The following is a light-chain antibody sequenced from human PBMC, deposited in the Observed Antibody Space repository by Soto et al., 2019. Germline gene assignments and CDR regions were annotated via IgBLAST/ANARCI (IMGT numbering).Light chain of an antibody. Sequence: DIHVTQSPSSLSASVGDRVTITCRASQSISQYVNWYQQRPGRAPKFLIYGASSLQSGVPLRFSGSGSGTDFTLTISSLQPEDFATYYCQQTYSTPRTFGPGTKVEIK. CDR2: GAS. CDR3: QQTYSTPRT. J-gene: IGKJ2*01. CDR1: QSISQY. V-gene: IGKV1-39*01.